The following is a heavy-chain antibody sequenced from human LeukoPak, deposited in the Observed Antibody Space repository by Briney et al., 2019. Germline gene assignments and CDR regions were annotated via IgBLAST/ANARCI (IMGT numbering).Heavy chain of an antibody. D-gene: IGHD3-10*01. CDR3: ARGGTMVRGVIRDYYYYYMDV. J-gene: IGHJ6*03. CDR1: GGSFSGYY. Sequence: SETLSLTCAVYGGSFSGYYWSWIRQPPGKGLEWIGSIYHSGSTYYNPSLKSRVTISVDTSKNQFSLKLSSVTAADTAVYYCARGGTMVRGVIRDYYYYYMDVWGKGTTVTVSS. CDR2: IYHSGST. V-gene: IGHV4-34*01.